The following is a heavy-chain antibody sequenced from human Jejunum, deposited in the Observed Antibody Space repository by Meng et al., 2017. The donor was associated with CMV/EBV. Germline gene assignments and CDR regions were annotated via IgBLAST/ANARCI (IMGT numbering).Heavy chain of an antibody. CDR2: ISGSSSHI. CDR3: ARDAVFGVVTYYYGMDV. D-gene: IGHD3-3*01. CDR1: FSSSS. J-gene: IGHJ6*02. Sequence: FSSSSLSWVRQAPGKGLEWVSSISGSSSHIYYADSVKGRFTISRDNAKNSLYLQMNSLRAEDTAVYYCARDAVFGVVTYYYGMDVWGQGTTVTVSS. V-gene: IGHV3-21*01.